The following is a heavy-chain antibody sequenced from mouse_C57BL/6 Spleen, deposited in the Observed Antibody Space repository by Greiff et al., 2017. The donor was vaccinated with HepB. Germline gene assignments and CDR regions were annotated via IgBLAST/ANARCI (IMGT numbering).Heavy chain of an antibody. V-gene: IGHV1-4*01. Sequence: QVQLKQSGAELARPGASVKMSCKASGYTFTSYTMHWVKQRPGQGLEWIGYINPSSGYTKYNQKFKDKATLTADKSSSTAYMQLSSLTSEDSAVYYCARGAYYGSSPYYFDYWGQGTTLTVSS. D-gene: IGHD1-1*01. CDR3: ARGAYYGSSPYYFDY. J-gene: IGHJ2*01. CDR1: GYTFTSYT. CDR2: INPSSGYT.